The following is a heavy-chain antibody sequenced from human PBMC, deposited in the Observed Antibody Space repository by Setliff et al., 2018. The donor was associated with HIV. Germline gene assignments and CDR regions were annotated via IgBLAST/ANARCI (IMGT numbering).Heavy chain of an antibody. Sequence: ASVKVSCKASGYTFTSHTIHWVRQAPGQGLEWMGWINTANGNTKYSQKFQDRVTITRDTSASTGYMEVNSLRPGDTAVYYCARDRTPKRGYTYREPDFDSWGQGTLVTVSS. D-gene: IGHD3-22*01. CDR2: INTANGNT. J-gene: IGHJ4*02. CDR1: GYTFTSHT. V-gene: IGHV1-3*04. CDR3: ARDRTPKRGYTYREPDFDS.